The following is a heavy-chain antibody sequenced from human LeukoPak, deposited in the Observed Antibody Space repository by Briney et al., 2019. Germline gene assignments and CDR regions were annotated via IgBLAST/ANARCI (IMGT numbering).Heavy chain of an antibody. D-gene: IGHD2-2*01. CDR1: GGSISSSSYY. Sequence: PSETLSLTCTVSGGSISSSSYYWGWLRQPPGKGREGIGSIYYSGSTYYNPSLKSRVTISVDTSKNQFSLKQSSVTAADTAVYYCASSLRYIVVVPPAMSFDYWGQGTLVTVSS. V-gene: IGHV4-39*01. J-gene: IGHJ4*02. CDR3: ASSLRYIVVVPPAMSFDY. CDR2: IYYSGST.